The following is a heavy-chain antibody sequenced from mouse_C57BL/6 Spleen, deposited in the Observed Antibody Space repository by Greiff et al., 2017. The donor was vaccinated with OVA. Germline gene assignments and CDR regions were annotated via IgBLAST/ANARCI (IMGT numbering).Heavy chain of an antibody. J-gene: IGHJ1*03. CDR1: GYAFSSYW. Sequence: QVHVKQSGAELVKPGASVKISCKASGYAFSSYWMNWVKQRPGKGLEWIGQIYPGDGDTNYNGKFKGKATLTADKSSSTAYMQLSSLTSEDSAVYFCARCLVGIYYYGSNWYFDVWGTGTTVTVSS. CDR3: ARCLVGIYYYGSNWYFDV. CDR2: IYPGDGDT. D-gene: IGHD1-1*01. V-gene: IGHV1-80*01.